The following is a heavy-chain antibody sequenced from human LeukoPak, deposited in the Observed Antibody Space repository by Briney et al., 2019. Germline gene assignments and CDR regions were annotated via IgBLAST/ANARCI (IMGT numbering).Heavy chain of an antibody. D-gene: IGHD4-17*01. V-gene: IGHV4-59*01. CDR2: IYYSGST. CDR3: ARRRGGDYGMYYYYYMDV. CDR1: GDSISSYY. J-gene: IGHJ6*03. Sequence: SETLSLTCTVSGDSISSYYWSWIRQPPGKGLEWIGYIYYSGSTNYNPSLKSRVTISVDTSKNQFSLKLSSVTAADTAVYYCARRRGGDYGMYYYYYMDVWGKGTTVTVSS.